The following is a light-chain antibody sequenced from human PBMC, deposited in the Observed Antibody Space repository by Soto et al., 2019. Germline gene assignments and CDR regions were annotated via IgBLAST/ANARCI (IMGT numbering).Light chain of an antibody. CDR2: AAS. CDR1: QGISSY. J-gene: IGKJ5*01. V-gene: IGKV1-9*01. Sequence: IQLPPSPSSLSASVGDRVTITFRASQGISSYLAWYQQKPGKAPKLLIYAASTLQSGVPSRFSGSGSGTDFTLTISSLQPEDFAVYYCQQYNNWYTLGQGTRLENK. CDR3: QQYNNWYT.